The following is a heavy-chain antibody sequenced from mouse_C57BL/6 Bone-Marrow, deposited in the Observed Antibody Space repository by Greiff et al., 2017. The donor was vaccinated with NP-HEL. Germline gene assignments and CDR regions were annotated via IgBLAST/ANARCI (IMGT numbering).Heavy chain of an antibody. Sequence: QVQLQQSGAELVKPGASVKLSCKASGYTFTSYWMHWVKQRPGRGLEWIGRIDPNSGGTKYKEKFKSKATLTVDKPSSTAYMQLSSLTSEDSAVDYCARSGSTTVVAKGDWYFDVWGTGTTVTVSS. D-gene: IGHD1-1*01. CDR3: ARSGSTTVVAKGDWYFDV. J-gene: IGHJ1*03. CDR1: GYTFTSYW. CDR2: IDPNSGGT. V-gene: IGHV1-72*01.